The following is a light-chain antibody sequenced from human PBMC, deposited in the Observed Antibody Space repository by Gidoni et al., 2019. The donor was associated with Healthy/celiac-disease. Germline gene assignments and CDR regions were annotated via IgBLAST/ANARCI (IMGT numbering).Light chain of an antibody. V-gene: IGKV3-15*01. J-gene: IGKJ1*01. CDR1: QSVSSN. Sequence: EIVRTQSPATLSVSPGERATLSGSASQSVSSNLAWYQQKPGQAPRLLIYGASTRATGIPARFSGSGSGTEFTLTISSLQSEDFAVYYCQQYNNWPRTFGQGTKVEIK. CDR3: QQYNNWPRT. CDR2: GAS.